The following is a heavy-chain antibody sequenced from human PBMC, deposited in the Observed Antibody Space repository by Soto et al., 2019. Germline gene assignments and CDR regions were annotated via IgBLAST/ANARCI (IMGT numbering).Heavy chain of an antibody. D-gene: IGHD3-22*01. CDR3: AKDPTYYYDSSGYTPFDY. CDR2: ISGSGGST. V-gene: IGHV3-23*01. Sequence: GGSLRLSCAASGFTFSSYAMSWVRQAPGKGLEWVSAISGSGGSTYYADSVKGRFTISRDNSKNTLYLQMNSLRAEDTAVYYCAKDPTYYYDSSGYTPFDYWGQGTLVTVS. J-gene: IGHJ4*02. CDR1: GFTFSSYA.